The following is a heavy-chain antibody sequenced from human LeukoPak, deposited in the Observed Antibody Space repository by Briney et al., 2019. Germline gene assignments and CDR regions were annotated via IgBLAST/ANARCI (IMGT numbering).Heavy chain of an antibody. D-gene: IGHD3-10*01. CDR2: INPNSGGT. V-gene: IGHV1-2*02. J-gene: IGHJ4*02. CDR1: GYMFTAYY. Sequence: ASVKVSCKASGYMFTAYYINWVRQSPGLGLEWLGWINPNSGGTNYAQKFQGRVTMTRDTSISTAYMELSRLRSDDMAVYYCARAEGGWFGELLPFDYWGQGTLVTVSS. CDR3: ARAEGGWFGELLPFDY.